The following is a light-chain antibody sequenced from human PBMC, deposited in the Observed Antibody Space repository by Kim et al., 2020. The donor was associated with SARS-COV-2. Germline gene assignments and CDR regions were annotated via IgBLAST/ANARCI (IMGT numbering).Light chain of an antibody. CDR2: GAS. CDR3: QQYGSSPNT. CDR1: QSVSSSY. Sequence: LSPGERATRSCRASQSVSSSYLAWYQQKPGQAPRLLIYGASSRATGIPDRCSGSGSGTDFTLTISRLEPEDFAVYYCQQYGSSPNTFGQGTKLEI. J-gene: IGKJ2*01. V-gene: IGKV3-20*01.